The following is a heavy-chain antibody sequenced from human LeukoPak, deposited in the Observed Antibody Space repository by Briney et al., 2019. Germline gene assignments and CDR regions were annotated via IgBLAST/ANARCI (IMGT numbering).Heavy chain of an antibody. Sequence: GGSLRLSCAASGFTFSSYSMNWVRQAPGKGLEWVALISYDGSNKYYADSVKGRFTISRDNSKNTLYLQMNSLRAEDTAVYYCAADILTGPGPDYWGQGTLVTVSS. J-gene: IGHJ4*02. D-gene: IGHD3-9*01. V-gene: IGHV3-30*03. CDR3: AADILTGPGPDY. CDR1: GFTFSSYS. CDR2: ISYDGSNK.